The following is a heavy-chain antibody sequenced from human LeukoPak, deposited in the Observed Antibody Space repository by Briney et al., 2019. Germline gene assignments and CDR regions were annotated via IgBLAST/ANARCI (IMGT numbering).Heavy chain of an antibody. CDR2: IYDSGST. J-gene: IGHJ3*02. CDR1: GGSITSYY. Sequence: SQTLSLTYTVPGGSITSYYWSCIRQPPGKGLEWLGYIYDSGSTNYNPALKSRVTISVDTSKTQFSLKLSSVTAADTALYYCATSKGGYNWNYGAFDNWGQGTMVTVSS. V-gene: IGHV4-59*01. CDR3: ATSKGGYNWNYGAFDN. D-gene: IGHD1-7*01.